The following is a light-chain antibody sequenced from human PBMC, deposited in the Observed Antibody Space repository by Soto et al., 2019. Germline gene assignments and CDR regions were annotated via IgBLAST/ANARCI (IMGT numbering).Light chain of an antibody. CDR3: GADPGSGSNFVV. CDR1: SGYSNYK. Sequence: QPVLTQPPSASASLGASVTLTCTLSSGYSNYKVDWYQQRPGKGPRFVMRVGTGGIVGSKGDGIPDRFSVLGSGLNRYLTIKNIQEEDESDYHCGADPGSGSNFVVLGGGTKLTVL. CDR2: VGTGGIVG. J-gene: IGLJ2*01. V-gene: IGLV9-49*01.